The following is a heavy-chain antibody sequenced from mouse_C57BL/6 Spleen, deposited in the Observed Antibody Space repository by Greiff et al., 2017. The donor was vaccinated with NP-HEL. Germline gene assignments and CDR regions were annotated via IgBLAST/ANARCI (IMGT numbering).Heavy chain of an antibody. V-gene: IGHV1-69*01. J-gene: IGHJ1*03. CDR2: IDPSDSYT. D-gene: IGHD1-1*01. CDR1: GYTFTSYW. Sequence: QVQLQQPGAELVMPGASVKLSCKASGYTFTSYWMHWVKQRPGQGLEWIGEIDPSDSYTNYNQKFKGKSTLTVDKSSSTAYMQLSSLTSEDSAVYYCARSGTTVVPGNWYFDVWGTGTTVTVSS. CDR3: ARSGTTVVPGNWYFDV.